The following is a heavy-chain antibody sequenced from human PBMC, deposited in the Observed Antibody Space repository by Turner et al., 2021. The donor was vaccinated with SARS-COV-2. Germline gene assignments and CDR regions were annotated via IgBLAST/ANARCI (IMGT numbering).Heavy chain of an antibody. J-gene: IGHJ6*02. V-gene: IGHV3-66*01. CDR1: GFTFSSYS. CDR3: ARDLGPYGMDV. D-gene: IGHD3-10*01. CDR2: IYSGGST. Sequence: EVQLVESGGGLVKPGGSLRLSCAASGFTFSSYSLNWVRQAPGKGLEWVSVIYSGGSTYYVDSVKGRFTISRDNSKNTLYLQMNSLRAEDTAVYYCARDLGPYGMDVWGQGTTVTVSS.